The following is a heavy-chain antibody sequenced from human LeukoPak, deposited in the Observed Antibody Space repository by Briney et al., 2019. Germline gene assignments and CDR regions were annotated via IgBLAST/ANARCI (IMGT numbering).Heavy chain of an antibody. J-gene: IGHJ4*02. V-gene: IGHV4-34*01. CDR2: IYYSGST. D-gene: IGHD3-3*01. CDR3: ARGPYDFWSGYSLYYFDY. CDR1: GGSFSGYY. Sequence: PSETLSLTCAVYGGSFSGYYWSWIRQPPGKGLEWIGSIYYSGSTYYNPSLKSRVTISVDTSKNQFSLKLSSVTAADTAVYYCARGPYDFWSGYSLYYFDYWGQGTLVTVSS.